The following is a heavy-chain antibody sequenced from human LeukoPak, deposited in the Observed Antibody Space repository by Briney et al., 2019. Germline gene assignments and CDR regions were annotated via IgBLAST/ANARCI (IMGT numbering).Heavy chain of an antibody. J-gene: IGHJ4*02. Sequence: SETLSLTCNVSGYSMRSYYWSWLRQPPGKGLEWIAYFSHSGTTNYNPSLKSRVIISVDTSNHQFSLTLRSVTAADTAVYYCARRLDYDSGGYFYPYFDDWGQGTLVTVSS. CDR3: ARRLDYDSGGYFYPYFDD. V-gene: IGHV4-59*08. CDR2: FSHSGTT. CDR1: GYSMRSYY. D-gene: IGHD3-22*01.